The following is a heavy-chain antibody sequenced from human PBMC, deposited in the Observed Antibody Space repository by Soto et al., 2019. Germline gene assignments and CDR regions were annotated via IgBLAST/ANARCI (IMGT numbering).Heavy chain of an antibody. D-gene: IGHD6-19*01. V-gene: IGHV1-2*04. Sequence: QVQLVQSGAEVKKPGASVKVSCKASGYTFTGYYMHWVRQAPGQGLEWMGWINPNSGGTNYAQKFQGWVTMTRDTSISTDYMELSRLRSDDTAVYYCARGRYSSGWYHYYGMDVWGQGTTVTVSS. CDR1: GYTFTGYY. J-gene: IGHJ6*02. CDR3: ARGRYSSGWYHYYGMDV. CDR2: INPNSGGT.